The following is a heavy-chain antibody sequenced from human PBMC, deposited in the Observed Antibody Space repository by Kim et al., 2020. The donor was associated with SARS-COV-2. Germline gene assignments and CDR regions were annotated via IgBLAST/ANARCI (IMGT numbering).Heavy chain of an antibody. D-gene: IGHD2-2*01. V-gene: IGHV3-15*01. CDR3: TTASVVPATLFYY. J-gene: IGHJ4*02. Sequence: DYAAPVKGRFTISRDDSKNTLYLQMNSLKTEDTAVYYCTTASVVPATLFYYWGQGTLLTVSS.